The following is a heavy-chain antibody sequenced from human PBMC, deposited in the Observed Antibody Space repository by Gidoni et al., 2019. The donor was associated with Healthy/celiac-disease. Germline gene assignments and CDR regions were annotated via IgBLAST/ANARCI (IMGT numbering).Heavy chain of an antibody. CDR3: ALILYCSGGSCYPPGAYFDY. J-gene: IGHJ4*02. CDR2: IYWDDDK. CDR1: GFSLSTSGVG. Sequence: QITLKESGPTLAKPTQTRTLPCTFTGFSLSTSGVGVGWIRQPPGKALEWLALIYWDDDKRYSPSLKSRLTITKDTSKNQVVLTMTNMDPVDTATYYCALILYCSGGSCYPPGAYFDYWGQGTLVTVSS. V-gene: IGHV2-5*02. D-gene: IGHD2-15*01.